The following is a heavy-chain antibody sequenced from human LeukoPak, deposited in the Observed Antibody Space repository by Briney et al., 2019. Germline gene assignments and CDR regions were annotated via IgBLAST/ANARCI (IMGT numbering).Heavy chain of an antibody. D-gene: IGHD3-10*01. CDR2: IYTSGST. CDR3: ASRLVPLWFGVRDAFDI. J-gene: IGHJ3*02. CDR1: GGSISSGSYY. V-gene: IGHV4-61*02. Sequence: SETLSLTCTVSGGSISSGSYYWSWIRQPAGKGLEWIGRIYTSGSTNYNPSLKSRVTISVDTSKNQFSLKLSSVAAADTAVYYCASRLVPLWFGVRDAFDIWGQGTMVTVSS.